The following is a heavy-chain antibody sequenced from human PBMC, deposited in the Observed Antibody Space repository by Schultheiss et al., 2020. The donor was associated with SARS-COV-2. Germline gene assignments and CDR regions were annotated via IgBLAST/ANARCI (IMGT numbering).Heavy chain of an antibody. CDR1: GYSFTSYW. Sequence: GGSLRLSCKGSGYSFTSYWIGWVRQMPGKGLEWMGVIYPGDSDTRYSPSFQGQVTISADKSISTAYLQWSSLKAADTAMYYCARHSLGGMVVALDYWGQGTLVTVSS. CDR2: IYPGDSDT. CDR3: ARHSLGGMVVALDY. J-gene: IGHJ4*02. V-gene: IGHV5-51*01. D-gene: IGHD2-2*01.